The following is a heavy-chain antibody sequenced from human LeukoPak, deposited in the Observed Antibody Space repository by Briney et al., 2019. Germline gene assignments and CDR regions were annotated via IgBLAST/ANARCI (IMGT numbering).Heavy chain of an antibody. Sequence: GGSLRLSCAASGFTFSNAWMSWVRQAPGKGLEWVGRIKSKTDGGTTDYAAPVKGRFTISRDDSKNTLYLQVNSLKTEDTAVYYCTTELITIFGVADYWGQGTLVTVSS. V-gene: IGHV3-15*01. CDR1: GFTFSNAW. J-gene: IGHJ4*02. CDR2: IKSKTDGGTT. CDR3: TTELITIFGVADY. D-gene: IGHD3-3*01.